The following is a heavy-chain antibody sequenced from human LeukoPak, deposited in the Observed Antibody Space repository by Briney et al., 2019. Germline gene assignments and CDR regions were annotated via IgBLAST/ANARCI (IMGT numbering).Heavy chain of an antibody. J-gene: IGHJ5*02. CDR1: GYSISSGYY. D-gene: IGHD6-13*01. Sequence: SETLSHTCAVSGYSISSGYYWGWIRQPPGKGLEWIGSIYHSGSTYYNPSLKSRVTISVDTSKNQFSLKLSSVTAADTAVYYCARVLAAAGTQWFDPWGQGTLVTVSS. V-gene: IGHV4-38-2*01. CDR2: IYHSGST. CDR3: ARVLAAAGTQWFDP.